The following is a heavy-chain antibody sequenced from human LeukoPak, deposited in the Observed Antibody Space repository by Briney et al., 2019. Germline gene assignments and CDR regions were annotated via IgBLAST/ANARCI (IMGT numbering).Heavy chain of an antibody. J-gene: IGHJ4*02. CDR3: VKDQVDCSSTSCYERGFDY. CDR2: ISGSGGST. V-gene: IGHV3-23*01. CDR1: GFTFSSYG. D-gene: IGHD2-2*01. Sequence: GGTLRLSCAASGFTFSSYGMSWVRQAPGKGLEWVSAISGSGGSTYYADSVKGRFTISRDNSKNTLYLQMSSLRAEDTAEYYCVKDQVDCSSTSCYERGFDYWGQGTLVTVSS.